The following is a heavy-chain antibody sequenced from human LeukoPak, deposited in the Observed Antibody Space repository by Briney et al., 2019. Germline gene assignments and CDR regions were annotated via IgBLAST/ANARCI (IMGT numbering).Heavy chain of an antibody. CDR2: INHNGNVN. V-gene: IGHV3-7*03. CDR3: AKSSGWYYYFDY. CDR1: GFTFSSYW. D-gene: IGHD6-19*01. Sequence: GGSLRLSCAASGFTFSSYWMNWARQAPGKGLEWVASINHNGNVNYYVDSVKGRFTISRDNAKNSLYLQMNSLRAEDTAVYYCAKSSGWYYYFDYWGQGTLVTVSS. J-gene: IGHJ4*02.